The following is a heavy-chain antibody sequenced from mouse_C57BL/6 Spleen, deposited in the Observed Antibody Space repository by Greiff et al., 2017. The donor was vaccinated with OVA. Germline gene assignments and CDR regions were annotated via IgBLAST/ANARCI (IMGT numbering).Heavy chain of an antibody. CDR3: ARRGYYYGSSYRAYFDY. Sequence: QVQLQQPGAELVMPGASVKLSCKASGYTFTSYWMHWVKQRPGQGLGWIGEIDPSDSYTNYNQKFKGKSTLTVDKSSSSAYMQLSSLTSEDSAVYYCARRGYYYGSSYRAYFDYWGQGTTLTVSS. J-gene: IGHJ2*01. D-gene: IGHD1-1*01. CDR2: IDPSDSYT. CDR1: GYTFTSYW. V-gene: IGHV1-69*01.